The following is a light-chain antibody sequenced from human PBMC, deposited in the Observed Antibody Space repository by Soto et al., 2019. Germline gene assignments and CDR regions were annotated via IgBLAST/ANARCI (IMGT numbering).Light chain of an antibody. CDR3: QQSYSIQWT. V-gene: IGKV1-39*01. CDR1: QSISNH. CDR2: AAS. Sequence: IQMTQSPSSLSASVEDRVIITCRASQSISNHLNWYQQKPGKAPKLLIFAASSLQSGVPSRFSGSGSGTDFTLTISSLQPEDFATYYCQQSYSIQWTFGQGTKVDIK. J-gene: IGKJ1*01.